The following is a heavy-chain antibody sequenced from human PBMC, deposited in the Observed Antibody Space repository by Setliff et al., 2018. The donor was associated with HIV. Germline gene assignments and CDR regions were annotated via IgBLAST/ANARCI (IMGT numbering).Heavy chain of an antibody. D-gene: IGHD4-17*01. J-gene: IGHJ6*03. CDR2: INPNSGGT. CDR1: GYIFTDYY. CDR3: ARENYGDYVFLGYYYYYMDV. Sequence: GASVKVSCKASGYIFTDYYMHWVRQAPGQALGWMGRINPNSGGTNYAQKFQGRVTMTRDTSISTAYTELSSLRSEDTAVYYCARENYGDYVFLGYYYYYMDVWGKGTTVTVSS. V-gene: IGHV1-2*06.